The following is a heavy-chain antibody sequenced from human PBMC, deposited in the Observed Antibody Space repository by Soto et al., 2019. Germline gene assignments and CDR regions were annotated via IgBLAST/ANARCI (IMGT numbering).Heavy chain of an antibody. V-gene: IGHV3-73*02. CDR1: GFTFSGSA. D-gene: IGHD3-22*01. CDR2: IRSKANSYAT. J-gene: IGHJ4*02. CDR3: TSMNYYDSSGYYYYFDY. Sequence: EVQLVESGGGLVQPGGSLKLSCAASGFTFSGSAMHWVRQASGKGLEWVGRIRSKANSYATAYAASVQGRFTISRDDSKNTAYLQMNSLKTEDPAVYYCTSMNYYDSSGYYYYFDYWGQGALVTVSS.